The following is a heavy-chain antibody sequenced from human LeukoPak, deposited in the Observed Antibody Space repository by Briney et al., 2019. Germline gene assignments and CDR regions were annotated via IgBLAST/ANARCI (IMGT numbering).Heavy chain of an antibody. J-gene: IGHJ4*02. CDR1: GFTFNNYW. CDR3: VRVAGGNTPYYFDY. CDR2: INSDGSST. D-gene: IGHD4-23*01. Sequence: PGGSLRLSCAASGFTFNNYWMHWVRHAPGKGLVWVSRINSDGSSTNYADSVKGRFTISRDNAKNTLYLQMNSLRAEDTAVYYCVRVAGGNTPYYFDYWGQGTLVTVSS. V-gene: IGHV3-74*01.